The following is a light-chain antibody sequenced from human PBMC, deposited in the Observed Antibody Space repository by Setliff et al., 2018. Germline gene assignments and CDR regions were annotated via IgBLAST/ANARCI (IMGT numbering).Light chain of an antibody. CDR2: NND. Sequence: QSVLTQPPSASGTPGQTITISCSGSSSNIGSHYVYWYQLLPGTAPKLLIYNNDRWPSGYPGRFSGSKSGTSASLAISGLRSEDEAEYYCQSYDNSLRYVFGSGTKVTVL. V-gene: IGLV1-47*01. J-gene: IGLJ1*01. CDR3: QSYDNSLRYV. CDR1: SSNIGSHY.